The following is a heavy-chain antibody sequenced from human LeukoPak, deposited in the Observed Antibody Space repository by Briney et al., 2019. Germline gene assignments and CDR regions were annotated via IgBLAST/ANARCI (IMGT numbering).Heavy chain of an antibody. CDR2: INPNSGGT. CDR3: ARESRHYYDSTGYYNY. D-gene: IGHD3-22*01. J-gene: IGHJ4*02. CDR1: GYTFTGYF. Sequence: GASVKVSCKASGYTFTGYFMHWVRQAPGQGLEWMGWINPNSGGTNYAQKFQGRGTMTRDTSISTAYMELSRLRSDDTAVYYCARESRHYYDSTGYYNYWGQGTLVTVSS. V-gene: IGHV1-2*02.